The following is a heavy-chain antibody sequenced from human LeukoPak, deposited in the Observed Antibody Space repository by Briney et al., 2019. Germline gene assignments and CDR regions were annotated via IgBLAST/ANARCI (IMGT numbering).Heavy chain of an antibody. V-gene: IGHV4-59*08. CDR1: GGSINNYY. CDR2: IHYSGST. J-gene: IGHJ4*02. Sequence: SSQTLSLTCTVSGGSINNYYWSWIRQPPGKGLEYIGYIHYSGSTNYNPSLKSRVTISGDTSKSQFSLKLSSVTAADTAVYYCARGYSDYGIGVDYWGQGTLVTVSS. D-gene: IGHD5-12*01. CDR3: ARGYSDYGIGVDY.